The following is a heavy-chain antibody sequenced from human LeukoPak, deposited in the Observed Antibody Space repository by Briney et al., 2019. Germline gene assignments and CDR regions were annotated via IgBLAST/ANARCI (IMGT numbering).Heavy chain of an antibody. CDR3: ARHWNVNTAMVAFDY. CDR2: ISYSGST. CDR1: GGSFSSYY. V-gene: IGHV4-59*08. D-gene: IGHD5-18*01. J-gene: IGHJ4*02. Sequence: KASETLSLTCTVSGGSFSSYYWSWIRQPPGKGLEWIGYISYSGSTNYNPSLKSRVSISIDTSKKQFSLKLSSVTAADTAVYYCARHWNVNTAMVAFDYWGQGTLVTVSS.